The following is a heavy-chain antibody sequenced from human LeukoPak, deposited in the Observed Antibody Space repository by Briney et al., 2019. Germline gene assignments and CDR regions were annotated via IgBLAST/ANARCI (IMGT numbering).Heavy chain of an antibody. CDR2: IRSKTNSYAT. D-gene: IGHD5-18*01. Sequence: GGSLRLSCAASGFTFSASAMHWVRQASGKGLEWVGRIRSKTNSYATEYAASVKGRFTISRDDSKNTAYLQMDSLRTEDTAVYYCTSTWIQLWYDYWGRGTLVTISS. CDR3: TSTWIQLWYDY. J-gene: IGHJ4*02. CDR1: GFTFSASA. V-gene: IGHV3-73*01.